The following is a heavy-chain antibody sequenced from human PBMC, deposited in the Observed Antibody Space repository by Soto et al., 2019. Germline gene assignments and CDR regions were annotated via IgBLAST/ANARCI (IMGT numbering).Heavy chain of an antibody. CDR1: GGSVSSGSYY. Sequence: PSETLSLTCTVSGGSVSSGSYYWSWIRQPPGKGLEWIGYIYYSGSTNYNPSLKSRVTISVDTSKNQFSLKLSSVTAADTAVYYCARDYLGYYGMDVWGQGTTVTVSS. CDR3: ARDYLGYYGMDV. D-gene: IGHD3-16*01. J-gene: IGHJ6*02. CDR2: IYYSGST. V-gene: IGHV4-61*01.